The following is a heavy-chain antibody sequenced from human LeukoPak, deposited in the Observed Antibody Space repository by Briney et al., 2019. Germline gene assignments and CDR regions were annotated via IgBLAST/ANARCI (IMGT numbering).Heavy chain of an antibody. Sequence: PGGSLGLSCAASGFTFGDYYMSWIRQAPGKGLEWVSYISSSTSTIYYADSVKGRFTISRDNARNSLFLQMNSLRAEDTAVYYCAELGITMIGGVWGKGTTVTISS. D-gene: IGHD3-10*02. CDR3: AELGITMIGGV. CDR2: ISSSTSTI. V-gene: IGHV3-11*04. J-gene: IGHJ6*04. CDR1: GFTFGDYY.